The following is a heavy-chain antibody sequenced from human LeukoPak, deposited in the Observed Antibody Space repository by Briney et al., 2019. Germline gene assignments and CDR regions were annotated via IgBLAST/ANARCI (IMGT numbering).Heavy chain of an antibody. V-gene: IGHV4-31*03. J-gene: IGHJ3*02. CDR3: AREMIETDAFDI. Sequence: PSETLSLTCTVSGGSISSGGYYWSWIRQHPGKGLEWIGYIYYSGSTYYNPSLKSRVTISVDTSKNQFSLKLSSVTAADTAVYYCAREMIETDAFDIWGQGTMVTVSS. CDR2: IYYSGST. CDR1: GGSISSGGYY. D-gene: IGHD3-22*01.